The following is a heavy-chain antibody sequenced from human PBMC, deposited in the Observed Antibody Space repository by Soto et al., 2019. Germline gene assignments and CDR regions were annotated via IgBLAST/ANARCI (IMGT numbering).Heavy chain of an antibody. D-gene: IGHD1-26*01. CDR3: ARPGPRERGWRALSFDI. Sequence: QTQSLTRTFSSGCRRSSSYYWGLIRQPPGRGLEWIGCIDYSGSTYYNPYLKSRVTLSVDTSKNQFTLKLSSVTAADTAVYYCARPGPRERGWRALSFDIWGQGTMVTVSS. J-gene: IGHJ5*02. CDR1: SGCRRSSSYY. CDR2: IDYSGST. V-gene: IGHV4-39*01.